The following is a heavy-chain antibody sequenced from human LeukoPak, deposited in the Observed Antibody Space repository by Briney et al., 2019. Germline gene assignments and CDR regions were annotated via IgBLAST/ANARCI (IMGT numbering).Heavy chain of an antibody. Sequence: GGSLRLSCAASGFTFSDHWMSWVRQAPGKGLEWVANIKQDGSDKYYVDSVKGRFTISRDNAKNSLYLQMNSLGTEDTAVYYCARVRGAYCSNICYPSDFDYWGQGTLVTVSS. J-gene: IGHJ4*02. CDR3: ARVRGAYCSNICYPSDFDY. CDR1: GFTFSDHW. D-gene: IGHD2-2*01. CDR2: IKQDGSDK. V-gene: IGHV3-7*01.